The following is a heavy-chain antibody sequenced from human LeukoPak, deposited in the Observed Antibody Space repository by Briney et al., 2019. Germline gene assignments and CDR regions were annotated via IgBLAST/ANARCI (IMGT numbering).Heavy chain of an antibody. Sequence: GGSLRLSCAASGFTFSSYSMNRVRQAPGKELEWVSYISSSSSTIYYADSVKGRFTVSRDNSKNTLYLQMNSLRAEDTAVYYCARGELLLFDCSGGSCYFDYWGQGTLVTVSS. V-gene: IGHV3-48*01. CDR1: GFTFSSYS. D-gene: IGHD2-15*01. CDR3: ARGELLLFDCSGGSCYFDY. J-gene: IGHJ4*02. CDR2: ISSSSSTI.